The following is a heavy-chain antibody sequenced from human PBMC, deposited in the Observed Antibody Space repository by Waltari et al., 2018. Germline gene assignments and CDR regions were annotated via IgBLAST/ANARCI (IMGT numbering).Heavy chain of an antibody. CDR2: INPNSGDT. V-gene: IGHV1-2*06. Sequence: QVHLVQSGAEVKKPGASVKVSCKASGSTFPGYYIKRVRRATGQGLEWMGRINPNSGDTNYAQKFQGRVTLTRDTSINTAYMELSSLKSDDTAVYYCARDLGSDYGNRDYWGQGTLVTVPS. CDR3: ARDLGSDYGNRDY. J-gene: IGHJ4*02. CDR1: GSTFPGYY. D-gene: IGHD4-17*01.